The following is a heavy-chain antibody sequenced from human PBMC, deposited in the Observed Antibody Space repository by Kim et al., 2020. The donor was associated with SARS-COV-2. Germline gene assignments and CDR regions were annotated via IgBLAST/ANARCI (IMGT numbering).Heavy chain of an antibody. J-gene: IGHJ4*02. CDR2: IYSGGST. D-gene: IGHD4-17*01. CDR1: GFTVSSNY. V-gene: IGHV3-53*01. Sequence: GGSLRLSCAASGFTVSSNYMSWVRQAPGKGLEWVSVIYSGGSTYYADSVKGRFTISRDNSKNTLYLQMNSLRAEDTAVYYCAREGRATVTYFDYWGQGTLVTVSS. CDR3: AREGRATVTYFDY.